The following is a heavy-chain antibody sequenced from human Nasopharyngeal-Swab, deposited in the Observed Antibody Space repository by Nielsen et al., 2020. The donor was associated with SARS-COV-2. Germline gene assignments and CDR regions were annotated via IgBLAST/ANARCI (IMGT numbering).Heavy chain of an antibody. Sequence: GSLRLSCTVSGGSISSSNYYWGWIRQPPGKGLQWIGSIYYSGSPYYSPSLKSRVTMSVDTSKNQFSLKLSSVLAADTAVYYCARMAAGYKYYYGLDVWGQGTTVTVSS. CDR2: IYYSGSP. D-gene: IGHD5-24*01. J-gene: IGHJ6*02. CDR3: ARMAAGYKYYYGLDV. V-gene: IGHV4-39*01. CDR1: GGSISSSNYY.